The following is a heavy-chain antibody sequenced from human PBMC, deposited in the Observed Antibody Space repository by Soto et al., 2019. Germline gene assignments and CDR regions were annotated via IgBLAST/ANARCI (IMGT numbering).Heavy chain of an antibody. D-gene: IGHD3-16*01. CDR2: ITTGDDT. V-gene: IGHV3-13*04. J-gene: IGHJ3*02. CDR1: GFTFSSYD. Sequence: GGSLRLSCAASGFTFSSYDMHWVRQVPGKGLEWVSSITTGDDTSYPDSVQGRFTISRENAKNSLYLQMNNLRAGDTAIYYCARVAQDFGALDIWGQGTTVTVSS. CDR3: ARVAQDFGALDI.